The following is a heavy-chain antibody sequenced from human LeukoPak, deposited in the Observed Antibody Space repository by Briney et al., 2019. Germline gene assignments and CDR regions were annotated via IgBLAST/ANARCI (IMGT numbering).Heavy chain of an antibody. CDR3: ARALYSGYDY. CDR2: INPNGGGT. Sequence: ASVKVSCKASGYTFSGYWIHWVRQAPGQGLEWMGWINPNGGGTSYSQKLQGRVTLTRDTSITTAYMDLSNLRSDDTAVYYCARALYSGYDYWGQGTLVTVSS. V-gene: IGHV1-2*02. J-gene: IGHJ4*02. CDR1: GYTFSGYW. D-gene: IGHD5-12*01.